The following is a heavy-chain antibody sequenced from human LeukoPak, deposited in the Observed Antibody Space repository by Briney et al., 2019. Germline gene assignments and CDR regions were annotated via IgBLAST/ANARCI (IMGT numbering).Heavy chain of an antibody. V-gene: IGHV3-30*03. CDR1: GFTFSSYG. CDR2: ISYDGRDK. J-gene: IGHJ6*02. Sequence: PGGSLRLSCAASGFTFSSYGMHWVRQAPGKGLEWVAGISYDGRDKYYADSVKGRFTISRDNAKNTLYLQMNSLRADDTAVYYCASVVDYYYGMDVWGQGTTVTVSS. CDR3: ASVVDYYYGMDV. D-gene: IGHD2-2*01.